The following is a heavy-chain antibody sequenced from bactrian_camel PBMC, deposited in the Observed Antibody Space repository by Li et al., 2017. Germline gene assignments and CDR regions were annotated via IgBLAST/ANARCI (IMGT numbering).Heavy chain of an antibody. CDR2: IDVDGST. CDR3: AADLYGFFTSSPYDRCPDFNQAIGPWEYLY. J-gene: IGHJ4*01. CDR1: GSTYSRYC. Sequence: VQLVESGGGSVQAGGSLRLSCAASGSTYSRYCVGWFRQAPGKEREGVATIDVDGSTTYADSVKGRFTIAKGSGNNELYLAMTNLQHEDTAMYYCAADLYGFFTSSPYDRCPDFNQAIGPWEYLYRGQGTQVTVS. D-gene: IGHD3*01. V-gene: IGHV3S53*01.